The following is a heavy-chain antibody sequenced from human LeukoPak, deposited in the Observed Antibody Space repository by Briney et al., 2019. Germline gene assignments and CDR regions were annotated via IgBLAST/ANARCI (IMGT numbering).Heavy chain of an antibody. CDR2: ISYDGSNK. CDR3: ARHSGSPGDY. D-gene: IGHD1-26*01. V-gene: IGHV3-30-3*01. J-gene: IGHJ4*02. CDR1: GFTFSSYA. Sequence: PGGSLRLSCAASGFTFSSYAMHWVRQAPGKGLEWVAVISYDGSNKYYADPVKGRFTISRDNSKNTLYLQMNSLRAEDTAVYYCARHSGSPGDYWGQGTLVTVSS.